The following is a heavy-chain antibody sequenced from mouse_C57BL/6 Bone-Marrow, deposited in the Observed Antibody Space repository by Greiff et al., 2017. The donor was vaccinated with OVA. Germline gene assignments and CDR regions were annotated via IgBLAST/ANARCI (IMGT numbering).Heavy chain of an antibody. CDR2: IDPSDSYT. V-gene: IGHV1-69*01. D-gene: IGHD2-3*01. Sequence: QVQLQQPGAELVMPGASVKLSCKASGYTFTSYWMHWVKQRPGQGLEWIGEIDPSDSYTNYNQKFKGKSTLTVDKSSSTAYMQLSSLTSEDSTVYYCARDLGLVPYYFDYWGQGTALTVSS. CDR1: GYTFTSYW. J-gene: IGHJ2*01. CDR3: ARDLGLVPYYFDY.